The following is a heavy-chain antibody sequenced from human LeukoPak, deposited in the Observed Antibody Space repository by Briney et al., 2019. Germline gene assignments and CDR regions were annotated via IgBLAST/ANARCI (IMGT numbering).Heavy chain of an antibody. J-gene: IGHJ4*02. Sequence: PGGSLRLSCAASDFTFSIYGMHWVRQAPGKGLEWVAFIRYDSTDKFYADSVKGRFTISRDNSKNTLYLQMNSPRAEDTAVYYCQSGSYSLSGFDYWGQGTLVTVSS. CDR1: DFTFSIYG. D-gene: IGHD1-26*01. CDR2: IRYDSTDK. CDR3: QSGSYSLSGFDY. V-gene: IGHV3-30*02.